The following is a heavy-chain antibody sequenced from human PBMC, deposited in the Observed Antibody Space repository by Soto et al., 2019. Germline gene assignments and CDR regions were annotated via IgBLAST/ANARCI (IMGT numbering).Heavy chain of an antibody. CDR1: GGTFSSYA. Sequence: ASVKVSCKASGGTFSSYAISWVRQAPGQGLEWMGGIIPIFGTANYAQKFQGRVTITADESTSTAYMELSSLRSEDTAVYYCARGPAKRIWNWFDPWGQGTLVTVSS. CDR3: ARGPAKRIWNWFDP. J-gene: IGHJ5*02. CDR2: IIPIFGTA. V-gene: IGHV1-69*13. D-gene: IGHD3-16*01.